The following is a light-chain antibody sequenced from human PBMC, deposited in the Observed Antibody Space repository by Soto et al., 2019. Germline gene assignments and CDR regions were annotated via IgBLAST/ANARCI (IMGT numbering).Light chain of an antibody. V-gene: IGKV1-39*01. Sequence: DIQMTQSPSSLSASVGDRVTITCRASQSISIYLKWYQQKPGKAPKLLNYAASSSQSGAPSRFSGSGSGTDFTLTISRLQPEDFASYYCQQSYSTPCTFGQGTKVDI. CDR1: QSISIY. J-gene: IGKJ2*02. CDR3: QQSYSTPCT. CDR2: AAS.